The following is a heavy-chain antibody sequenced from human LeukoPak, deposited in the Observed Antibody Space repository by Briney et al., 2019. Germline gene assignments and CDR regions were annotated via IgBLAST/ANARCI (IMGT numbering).Heavy chain of an antibody. CDR3: ASLMFYQGMDV. V-gene: IGHV3-30*03. CDR2: ISYDGSNK. J-gene: IGHJ6*02. Sequence: PGGSLRLSCAASGFTFSSYGMHWVRQAPGKGLEWVAVISYDGSNKYYADSVKGRFTISRDNSKNTLYLQMNSLRAEDTAVYYCASLMFYQGMDVWGQGTTVTVSS. CDR1: GFTFSSYG. D-gene: IGHD2-8*01.